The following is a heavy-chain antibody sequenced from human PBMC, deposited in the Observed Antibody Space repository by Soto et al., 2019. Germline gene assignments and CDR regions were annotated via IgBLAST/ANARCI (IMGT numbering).Heavy chain of an antibody. CDR2: ISSSSSTI. J-gene: IGHJ4*02. Sequence: GGSLRLSCAASGFTFSSYSMNWVRQAPGKGLEWVSYISSSSSTIYYADSVKGRFTISRDNAKNSLYLQMNSLRAEDTAIYFCATAKSTYASAYYVYWGRGTEVTVSS. D-gene: IGHD1-26*01. V-gene: IGHV3-48*01. CDR3: ATAKSTYASAYYVY. CDR1: GFTFSSYS.